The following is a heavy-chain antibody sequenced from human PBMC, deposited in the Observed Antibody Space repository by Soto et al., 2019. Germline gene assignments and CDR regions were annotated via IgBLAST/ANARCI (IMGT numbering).Heavy chain of an antibody. CDR3: ARRYSSGFDY. J-gene: IGHJ4*02. CDR1: GGSTSSYY. CDR2: IYYSGST. D-gene: IGHD6-19*01. Sequence: ETLSLTCSVSGGSTSSYYWSWIRQPPGKGLEWIGYIYYSGSTNYSPSLKSRVTISVDTSKNQFSLKLSSVTAADTAVYYCARRYSSGFDYWGQGTLVTVSS. V-gene: IGHV4-59*01.